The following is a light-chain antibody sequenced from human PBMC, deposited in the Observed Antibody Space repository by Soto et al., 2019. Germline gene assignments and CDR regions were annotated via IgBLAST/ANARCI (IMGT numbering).Light chain of an antibody. CDR3: ATWDTSLSAGV. CDR2: ENN. Sequence: QSVLTQPPSVSAAPGQKVTVSCSGSGSNIENNFVSWYRQLPGTAPKLLIYENNRRPSGIPDRSSGSKSGTSATLDIAGLETGDEADYYCATWDTSLSAGVFGPGTKVTV. CDR1: GSNIENNF. J-gene: IGLJ1*01. V-gene: IGLV1-51*02.